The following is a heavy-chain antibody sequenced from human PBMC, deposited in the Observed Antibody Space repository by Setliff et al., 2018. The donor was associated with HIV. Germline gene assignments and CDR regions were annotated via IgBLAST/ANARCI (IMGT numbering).Heavy chain of an antibody. CDR3: ARSVWAVVVPTDPAVDASAI. CDR2: IIPIFGTP. J-gene: IGHJ3*02. Sequence: GASVKVSCKTSGGTFSTYTIAWVRQAPGQGLEWMGRIIPIFGTPNYAQKFQGRVTITADKSTSTVYLDLRSLTSEDTAMYYCARSVWAVVVPTDPAVDASAIWGQGTMVTVSS. V-gene: IGHV1-69*08. D-gene: IGHD2-2*01. CDR1: GGTFSTYT.